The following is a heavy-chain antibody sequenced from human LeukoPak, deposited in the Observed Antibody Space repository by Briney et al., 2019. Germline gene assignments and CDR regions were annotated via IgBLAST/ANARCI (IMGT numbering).Heavy chain of an antibody. J-gene: IGHJ4*02. CDR2: ISSSSSTI. D-gene: IGHD6-13*01. CDR3: ARAPSSSWYGAYYFDY. CDR1: GFTFSSYS. Sequence: PGGSLRVSCAASGFTFSSYSMNWVRQAPGKGLEWVSYISSSSSTIYYADSVKGRFTISRDNAKNSLYLQMNSLRAEDTAVYYCARAPSSSWYGAYYFDYWGQGTLVTVSS. V-gene: IGHV3-48*01.